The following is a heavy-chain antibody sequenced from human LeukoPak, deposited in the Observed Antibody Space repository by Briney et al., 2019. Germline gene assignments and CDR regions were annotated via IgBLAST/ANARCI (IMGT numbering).Heavy chain of an antibody. D-gene: IGHD3-22*01. CDR3: ARGSRYYYDSSGYNWFDP. J-gene: IGHJ5*02. CDR2: INHSGST. CDR1: GGSFSGYY. Sequence: PSETLSLTCAVYGGSFSGYYWSWIRQPPGKGLEWIGEINHSGSTNYNPSLKSRVTISADTSKNQFSLKLSSVTAADTAVYYCARGSRYYYDSSGYNWFDPWGQGTLVTVSS. V-gene: IGHV4-34*01.